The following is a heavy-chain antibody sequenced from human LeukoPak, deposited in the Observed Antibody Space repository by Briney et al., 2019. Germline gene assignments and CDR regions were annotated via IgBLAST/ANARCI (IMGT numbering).Heavy chain of an antibody. D-gene: IGHD6-19*01. CDR2: SRNRAKSYTT. CDR1: EFTFSDHY. Sequence: GGSLRLSCAASEFTFSDHYMDWVRQAPGKGLEWVGRSRNRAKSYTTDYAASVRGRFTISRDDSQNSLYLQMRSLKTEDTAVYHCVRVAYTSDWDFDYWGQGTLVTVSS. CDR3: VRVAYTSDWDFDY. J-gene: IGHJ4*02. V-gene: IGHV3-72*01.